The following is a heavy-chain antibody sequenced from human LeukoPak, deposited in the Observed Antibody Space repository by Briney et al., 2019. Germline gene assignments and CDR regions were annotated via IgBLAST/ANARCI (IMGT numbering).Heavy chain of an antibody. Sequence: ASVKVSCKASGGTFSSDAISWVRQAPGQGLEWMGGIIPIFGTANYAQKFQGRVTITTDESTSTAYMELSSLRSEDTAVYYCARDLDYAFDYWGQGTLVTVSS. J-gene: IGHJ4*02. CDR3: ARDLDYAFDY. CDR2: IIPIFGTA. CDR1: GGTFSSDA. D-gene: IGHD4-17*01. V-gene: IGHV1-69*05.